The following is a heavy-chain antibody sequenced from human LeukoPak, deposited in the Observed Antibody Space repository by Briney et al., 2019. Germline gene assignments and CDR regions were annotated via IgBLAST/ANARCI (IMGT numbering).Heavy chain of an antibody. J-gene: IGHJ4*02. CDR2: VKSKTDGGTT. CDR3: TTSGFSSASWT. D-gene: IGHD2-15*01. V-gene: IGHV3-15*01. Sequence: GGSLRLSCAASGFSFSTTWMSWVRQAPGKGLEWVGRVKSKTDGGTTDYAAPVQGRFIISRDDSENTVFLQMNSLKIEDTAVYYCTTSGFSSASWTRGKGTLVTASS. CDR1: GFSFSTTW.